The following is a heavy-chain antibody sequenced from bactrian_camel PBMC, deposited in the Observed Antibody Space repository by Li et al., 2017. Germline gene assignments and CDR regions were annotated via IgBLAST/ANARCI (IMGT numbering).Heavy chain of an antibody. J-gene: IGHJ4*01. CDR3: AASRLRRDEYKY. CDR1: GLYTHCTYD. D-gene: IGHD6*01. CDR2: VSDDGRP. V-gene: IGHV3S10*01. Sequence: VQLVESGGGSVQAGGSLNLSCTASGLYTHCTYDMNWYRQAPGKEREFVSRVSDDGRPTYADSVKGRFTASRDNAKDTVYLQMTSLKPDDTAMYYCAASRLRRDEYKYWGQGTQVTVS.